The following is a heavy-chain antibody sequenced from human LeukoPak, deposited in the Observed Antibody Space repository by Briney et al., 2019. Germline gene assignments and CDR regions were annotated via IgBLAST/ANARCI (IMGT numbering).Heavy chain of an antibody. CDR1: GGSITSTNW. Sequence: PSETLSLTCAVSGGSITSTNWWSWVRQPPGKGLEWIGEIYHSGSTNYNPSLKSRVTISVDKSKNQFSLKLTSVTAADTAVYYCARGRYSSSWSGFYMDVWGKGTTVTVSS. CDR3: ARGRYSSSWSGFYMDV. D-gene: IGHD6-13*01. CDR2: IYHSGST. J-gene: IGHJ6*03. V-gene: IGHV4-4*02.